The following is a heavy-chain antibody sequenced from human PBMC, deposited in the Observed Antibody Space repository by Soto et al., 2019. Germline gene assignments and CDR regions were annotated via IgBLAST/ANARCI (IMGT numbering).Heavy chain of an antibody. CDR3: ARLGYCSGGSCSPPEDY. D-gene: IGHD2-15*01. CDR1: GGTFSSYA. Sequence: QVQLVQSGAAVKKPGSSVKVSCKASGGTFSSYAISWVRQAPGQGLEWMGGIIPIFGTANYAQKFQGRVTITADESTSTAYMELSSLRSEDTAVYYCARLGYCSGGSCSPPEDYWGQGTLVTVSS. V-gene: IGHV1-69*01. J-gene: IGHJ4*02. CDR2: IIPIFGTA.